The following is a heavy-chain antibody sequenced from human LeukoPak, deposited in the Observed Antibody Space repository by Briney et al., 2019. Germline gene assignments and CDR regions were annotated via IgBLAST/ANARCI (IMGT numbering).Heavy chain of an antibody. CDR3: AREQYSGSTIGFDL. V-gene: IGHV1-2*02. D-gene: IGHD5-12*01. CDR1: GYTFTGDN. CDR2: INSNSGGT. J-gene: IGHJ5*02. Sequence: ASVKVSCKASGYTFTGDNIHWVRQAPGQGLEYMGWINSNSGGTRYAQNFQGRVTMTRDTPISTAYMNLSSLTSDDTAVYYCAREQYSGSTIGFDLWGQGTLVTVSS.